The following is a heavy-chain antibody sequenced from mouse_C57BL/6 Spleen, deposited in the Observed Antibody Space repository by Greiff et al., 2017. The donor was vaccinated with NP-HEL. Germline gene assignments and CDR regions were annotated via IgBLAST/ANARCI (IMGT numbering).Heavy chain of an antibody. CDR2: ISSGSSTI. J-gene: IGHJ1*03. CDR3: ARPGGSSSYWYCDV. V-gene: IGHV5-17*01. CDR1: GFTFSDYG. Sequence: DVMLVESGGGLVKPGGSLKLSCAASGFTFSDYGMHWVRQAPEKGLEWVAYISSGSSTIYYADTVKGRFTISRDNAKNTLFLQMTSLRSEDTAMYYCARPGGSSSYWYCDVWGTGTTVTVSS. D-gene: IGHD1-1*01.